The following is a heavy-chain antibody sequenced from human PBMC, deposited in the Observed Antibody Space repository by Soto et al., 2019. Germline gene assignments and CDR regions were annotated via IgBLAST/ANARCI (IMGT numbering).Heavy chain of an antibody. CDR3: ARDRSMVGEDGFDY. CDR1: GFSVSSSH. J-gene: IGHJ4*02. D-gene: IGHD3-10*02. V-gene: IGHV3-53*04. Sequence: PGGSLRLSCAASGFSVSSSHMIWVRQAPGKGLEWVSVIYSGGSTYYADSVKGRFTISRHNSKNTLYLQMNSLRAEDTAVYYCARDRSMVGEDGFDYWGQGTLVTVSS. CDR2: IYSGGST.